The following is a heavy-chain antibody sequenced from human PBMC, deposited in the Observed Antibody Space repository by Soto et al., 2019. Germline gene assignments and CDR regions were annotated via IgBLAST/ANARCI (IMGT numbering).Heavy chain of an antibody. CDR1: GYTFTSKS. Sequence: QAQLVQSGAEVKKPGASVTISCKASGYTFTSKSLIWVRRAPGHGLEWLGWISPYNGKTEYANHVQGRVTMTRDTSTSTAYMELRSLRSDDTAVYYCARDRYGGNCCDAFDFWGQGTMVTVSS. CDR2: ISPYNGKT. V-gene: IGHV1-18*01. J-gene: IGHJ3*01. D-gene: IGHD2-21*01. CDR3: ARDRYGGNCCDAFDF.